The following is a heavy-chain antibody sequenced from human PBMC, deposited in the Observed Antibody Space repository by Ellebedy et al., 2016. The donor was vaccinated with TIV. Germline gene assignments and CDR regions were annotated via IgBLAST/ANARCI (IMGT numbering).Heavy chain of an antibody. CDR2: ITWNNGFI. D-gene: IGHD6-19*01. CDR3: VREDSSGWSDYYFDS. Sequence: SLKISCTGSGFSFDEYAMHWVRQAPGKGLEWVSGITWNNGFIGYADSVKGRCSISRDNARNSLNLQLHSLRPEDTAIYYCVREDSSGWSDYYFDSWGQGTLVTVSS. CDR1: GFSFDEYA. J-gene: IGHJ4*02. V-gene: IGHV3-9*01.